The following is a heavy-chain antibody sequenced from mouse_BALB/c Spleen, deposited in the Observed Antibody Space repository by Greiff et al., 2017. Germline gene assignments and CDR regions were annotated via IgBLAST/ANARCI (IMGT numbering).Heavy chain of an antibody. J-gene: IGHJ3*01. V-gene: IGHV1-69*02. CDR1: GYTFTSYW. CDR3: ASFYGNYPLAY. Sequence: QVQLKQPGAELVKPGASVKLSCKASGYTFTSYWMHWVKQRPGQGLEWIGEIDPYDSYTNYNQKFKGKATLTVDKSSSTAYMQLSSLTSEDSAVYYCASFYGNYPLAYWGQGTLVTVSA. D-gene: IGHD2-1*01. CDR2: IDPYDSYT.